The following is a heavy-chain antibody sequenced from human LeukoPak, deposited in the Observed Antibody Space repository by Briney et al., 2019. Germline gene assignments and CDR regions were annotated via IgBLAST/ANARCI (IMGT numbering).Heavy chain of an antibody. J-gene: IGHJ4*01. D-gene: IGHD3-10*01. CDR3: ARDSHSGFE. CDR2: IDNRGSI. CDR1: GRSFSFYF. Sequence: PSETLSLTCAVSGRSFSFYFCHWIRQSPGKGLEWIGEIDNRGSIQYNPSLRSRVTISLDTSRNHFSLKLASVTAADTAVYFCARDSHSGFEWGHGTLVTVSS. V-gene: IGHV4-34*01.